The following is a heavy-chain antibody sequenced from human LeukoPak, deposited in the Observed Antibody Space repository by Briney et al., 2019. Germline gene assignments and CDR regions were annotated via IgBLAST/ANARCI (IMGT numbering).Heavy chain of an antibody. V-gene: IGHV3-11*01. Sequence: GGSLRLSCAASGFTFSDYYMSWIRQAPGKGLEWVSYISRSGSTAYYADSVKGRFTIPRDNAKNSLYLQMNSLRAEETAVYYCARSASIVGGTKSYYFDYWGQGTLVTVSS. CDR2: ISRSGSTA. J-gene: IGHJ4*02. CDR3: ARSASIVGGTKSYYFDY. CDR1: GFTFSDYY. D-gene: IGHD1-26*01.